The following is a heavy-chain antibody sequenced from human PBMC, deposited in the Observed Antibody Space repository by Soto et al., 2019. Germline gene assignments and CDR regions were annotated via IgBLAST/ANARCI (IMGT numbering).Heavy chain of an antibody. CDR3: AKGRGQNCEFDY. CDR1: GFTFSSYA. V-gene: IGHV3-23*01. D-gene: IGHD3-10*01. J-gene: IGHJ4*02. CDR2: ISGSGGTA. Sequence: EVQLLESGGGSVQPGGSLRLSCAASGFTFSSYAMHWVRRPPGKGLEWVSSISGSGGTAYYADAVKGRFSISRDSLVNTLYLQMNSLRAEGTAVYYCAKGRGQNCEFDYWGQGTLVTVSP.